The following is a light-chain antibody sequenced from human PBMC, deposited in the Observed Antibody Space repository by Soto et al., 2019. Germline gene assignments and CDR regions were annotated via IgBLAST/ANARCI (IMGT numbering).Light chain of an antibody. Sequence: DIQMTQSPSSVSASVGETVTITCRASHYIDRWLAWYQQQPGKAPKLLIYDATRLRSGVPSTFSGNRSGTDFTLTITDLQPEDFATYYCQQAYSCPITFGQGTRLEMK. CDR1: HYIDRW. V-gene: IGKV1-12*01. CDR2: DAT. CDR3: QQAYSCPIT. J-gene: IGKJ5*01.